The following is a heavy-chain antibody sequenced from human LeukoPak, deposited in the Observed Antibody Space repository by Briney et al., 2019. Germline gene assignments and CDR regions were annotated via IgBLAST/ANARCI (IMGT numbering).Heavy chain of an antibody. CDR1: GFTFSSDA. CDR3: AKGPGRVDY. CDR2: ILSDGSKT. V-gene: IGHV3-30*02. J-gene: IGHJ4*02. Sequence: GSLRLSCAASGFTFSSDAMHWVRQAPGKGLEWVAIILSDGSKTYYPDSVRGRFTISRDNSKNTLYLQMNSLRAEDTAVYYCAKGPGRVDYWGQGTLVTVSS.